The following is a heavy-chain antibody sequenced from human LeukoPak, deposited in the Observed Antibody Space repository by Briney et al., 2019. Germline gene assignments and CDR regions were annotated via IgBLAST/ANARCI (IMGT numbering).Heavy chain of an antibody. Sequence: ASVKVSCKASGYTFTNYYMHWVRQAPGQGLEWMGRLNPNSGGTNYAQKFQGRVTMTRYTSISTTYMELSRLRSDDTAVYFCARDVGNGYGFDYWGQGTLVTVSS. V-gene: IGHV1-2*06. CDR1: GYTFTNYY. CDR2: LNPNSGGT. J-gene: IGHJ4*02. D-gene: IGHD5-18*01. CDR3: ARDVGNGYGFDY.